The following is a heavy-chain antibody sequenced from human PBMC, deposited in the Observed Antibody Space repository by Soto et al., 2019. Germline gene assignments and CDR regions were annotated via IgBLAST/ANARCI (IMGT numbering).Heavy chain of an antibody. V-gene: IGHV3-33*06. CDR2: IWYDGSNK. D-gene: IGHD5-18*01. CDR1: GFTFSSYG. Sequence: PVVSLRLSCAASGFTFSSYGMHWVRQSPGKGLEWVAVIWYDGSNKYYADSVKGRFTISRDNSKNTLYLQMNSLRAEDTAVYYCAKDWSGYSYGLYYFDYWGQGTLVTVSS. CDR3: AKDWSGYSYGLYYFDY. J-gene: IGHJ4*02.